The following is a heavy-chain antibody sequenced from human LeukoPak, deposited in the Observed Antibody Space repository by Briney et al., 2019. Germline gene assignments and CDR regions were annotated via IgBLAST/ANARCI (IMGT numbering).Heavy chain of an antibody. CDR3: ARGPPPEKIDNWFDP. J-gene: IGHJ5*02. D-gene: IGHD2/OR15-2a*01. V-gene: IGHV1-18*01. Sequence: ASVKISCKTSGYIFTDYAIVWVRQAPGQGLKWIGWVGTYDGKTNYAQEVQDRVTMTTDTSARTAYVELRSLTSDDTALYYCARGPPPEKIDNWFDPWGQGTLVTVSS. CDR2: VGTYDGKT. CDR1: GYIFTDYA.